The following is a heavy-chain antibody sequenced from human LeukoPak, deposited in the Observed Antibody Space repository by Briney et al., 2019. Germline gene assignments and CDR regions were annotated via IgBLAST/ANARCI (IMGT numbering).Heavy chain of an antibody. CDR1: DGSISSGSYY. D-gene: IGHD6-13*01. CDR3: ARAAAAGLDS. CDR2: ISTSGST. J-gene: IGHJ4*02. Sequence: SQTLSLTCTVSDGSISSGSYYWTWIRQPAGKGLEWIGRISTSGSTNYNPSLKSRVTISADTSKNQFSLKLNSVTAADTAVYYCARAAAAGLDSWGQGTLVTVPS. V-gene: IGHV4-61*02.